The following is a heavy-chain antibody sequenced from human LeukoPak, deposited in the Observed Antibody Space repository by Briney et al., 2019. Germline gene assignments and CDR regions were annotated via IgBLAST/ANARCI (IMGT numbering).Heavy chain of an antibody. CDR3: ARTYYYDSSGYYFGEVHDY. D-gene: IGHD3-22*01. Sequence: SETLSLTCAVYGGSFSGYYWSWIRQPPGKGVEWIGEINHSGSTNYNPSLKSLVTISVDTSKNQFSLKLSSVTAADTAVYYCARTYYYDSSGYYFGEVHDYWGQGTLVTVSS. CDR1: GGSFSGYY. CDR2: INHSGST. V-gene: IGHV4-34*01. J-gene: IGHJ4*02.